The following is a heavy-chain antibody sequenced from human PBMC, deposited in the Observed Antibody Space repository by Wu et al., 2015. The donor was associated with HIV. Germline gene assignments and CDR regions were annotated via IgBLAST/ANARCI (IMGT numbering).Heavy chain of an antibody. CDR2: ISTYNGNT. CDR1: GYTFTRYA. V-gene: IGHV1-18*01. D-gene: IGHD6-19*01. Sequence: QGQLMQSGGEVKKPGASAKVSCKASGYTFTRYAITWIRQVPGQGPEWMAWISTYNGNTNYAPKFQGRVTMATDTSTSTVYMELKNLRSDDTAVYYXARDSGFVGSGWYSGGGLPTTTWGQGNPDHRLV. J-gene: IGHJ4*01. CDR3: ARDSGFVGSGWYSGGGLPTTT.